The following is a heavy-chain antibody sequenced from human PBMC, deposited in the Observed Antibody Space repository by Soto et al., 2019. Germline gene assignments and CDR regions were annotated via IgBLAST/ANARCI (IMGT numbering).Heavy chain of an antibody. CDR2: ISGSVGST. V-gene: IGHV3-23*01. J-gene: IGHJ4*02. D-gene: IGHD1-26*01. CDR3: AKVKEVGAITLFDY. CDR1: GFTFSSYG. Sequence: EVQLLESGGGLVQPGGSLRLSCAASGFTFSSYGMSWVRQAPGKGLEWVSAISGSVGSTYYADSVKGRFTISRDNSKNTLYLQMNGLRAEDTAVYYCAKVKEVGAITLFDYWGQGTLVTVSS.